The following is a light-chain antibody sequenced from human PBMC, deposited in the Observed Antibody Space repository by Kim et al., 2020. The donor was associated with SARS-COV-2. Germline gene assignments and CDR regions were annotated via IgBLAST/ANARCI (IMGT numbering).Light chain of an antibody. CDR3: QHYGTSPPIT. V-gene: IGKV3-20*01. Sequence: PGESAPLSCRASQRVSSTYLAWYQQRPGQAPRLLIFGASSRATGIPDRFSGSGSGTDFTLTISRLEPEDFAVYFCQHYGTSPPITFGQGTRLEIK. CDR2: GAS. CDR1: QRVSSTY. J-gene: IGKJ5*01.